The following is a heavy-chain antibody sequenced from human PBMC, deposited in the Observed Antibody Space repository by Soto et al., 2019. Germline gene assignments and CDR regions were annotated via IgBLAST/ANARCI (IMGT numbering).Heavy chain of an antibody. CDR3: VRFSILVSGRGRGAFFDS. D-gene: IGHD6-19*01. CDR1: GFTFSNYW. CDR2: IKEDGNEK. Sequence: GGSLRLSCAASGFTFSNYWMSWVRQVPGKGLAWVSNIKEDGNEKYYVDSVKGRFTISRDNAKNSVHLQMNSLRDEDTAVYYCVRFSILVSGRGRGAFFDSWGQGTPVTVSS. J-gene: IGHJ4*02. V-gene: IGHV3-7*03.